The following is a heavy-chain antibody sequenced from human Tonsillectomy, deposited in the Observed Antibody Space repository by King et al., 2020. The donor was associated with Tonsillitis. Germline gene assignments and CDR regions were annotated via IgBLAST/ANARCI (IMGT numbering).Heavy chain of an antibody. Sequence: VQLVESGGGVVQPGRSLRLSCAASGFAFSNYAIHWVRQAPGKGLEWVAVISYDGSITYYTDSVQGRFTISRDTSKNTLYLRMNSLRAEDTAVYYCARGRGGDSSVALDYWGQGALVTVSS. CDR3: ARGRGGDSSVALDY. V-gene: IGHV3-30*04. CDR2: ISYDGSIT. J-gene: IGHJ4*02. CDR1: GFAFSNYA. D-gene: IGHD6-19*01.